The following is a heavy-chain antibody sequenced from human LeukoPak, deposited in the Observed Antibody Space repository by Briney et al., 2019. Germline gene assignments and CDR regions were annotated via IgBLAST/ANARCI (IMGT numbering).Heavy chain of an antibody. CDR2: IYYSGST. D-gene: IGHD3-22*01. CDR3: ARRDSSGYLDAFDI. V-gene: IGHV4-59*05. Sequence: SETLSLTCTVSGGSISSYYWSWIRQPPGKGLEWVGSIYYSGSTYYNPSLKSRVTISVDTSKNQFSLKLSSVTAADTAVYYCARRDSSGYLDAFDIWGQGTMVTVSS. CDR1: GGSISSYY. J-gene: IGHJ3*02.